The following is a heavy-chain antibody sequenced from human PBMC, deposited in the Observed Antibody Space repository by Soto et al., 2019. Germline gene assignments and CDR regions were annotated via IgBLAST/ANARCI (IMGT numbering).Heavy chain of an antibody. D-gene: IGHD6-13*01. V-gene: IGHV3-30*18. CDR2: ISYDGSNK. Sequence: PGGSLRLSCAASGFTFSSYGMHWVRQAPGKGLEWVAVISYDGSNKYYADSVKGRFTISRDNSKNTLYLQMNSLRAEDTAVYYCAKGSSSWENVDYWGQGTLVTV. CDR3: AKGSSSWENVDY. CDR1: GFTFSSYG. J-gene: IGHJ4*02.